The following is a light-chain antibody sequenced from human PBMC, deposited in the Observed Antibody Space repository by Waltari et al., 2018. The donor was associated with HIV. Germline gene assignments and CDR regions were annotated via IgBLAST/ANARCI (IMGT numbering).Light chain of an antibody. J-gene: IGLJ2*01. Sequence: QSVLTQAPSASGTPGQKVTISCSGSSSNIGTNTVNWYQQFPGTAPKLLIFSNNQLPSGAPDRFSGSKSGTSASLAISGLRSEDEAEYHCATWDDSLSGPVFGGGTQLTVL. CDR3: ATWDDSLSGPV. CDR2: SNN. CDR1: SSNIGTNT. V-gene: IGLV1-44*01.